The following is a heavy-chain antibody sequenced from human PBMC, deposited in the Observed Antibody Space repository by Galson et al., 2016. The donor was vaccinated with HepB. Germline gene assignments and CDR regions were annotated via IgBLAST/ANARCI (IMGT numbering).Heavy chain of an antibody. J-gene: IGHJ4*02. D-gene: IGHD1-26*01. V-gene: IGHV3-23*01. Sequence: SLRLSCAASGFTFSSYAMRWVRQAPGKGLEWVSSISGSGGSTYYADSVKGRFTISRDNTKNSLYLQMNSLRAEDTAVYYCARGDIVGAIFDYWGQGTLVTVSS. CDR1: GFTFSSYA. CDR3: ARGDIVGAIFDY. CDR2: ISGSGGST.